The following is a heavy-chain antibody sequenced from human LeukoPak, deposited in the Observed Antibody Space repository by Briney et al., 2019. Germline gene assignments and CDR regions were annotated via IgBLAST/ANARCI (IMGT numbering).Heavy chain of an antibody. J-gene: IGHJ6*02. V-gene: IGHV6-1*01. CDR3: ARPQGSSSSGWSRGMDV. CDR1: GDSLSSNRVA. Sequence: SQTLSLTCAISGDSLSSNRVAWSWITQSPSRGLEWLGRTYYRSNWYSDFAASLKSRITNNPDTSKNQFSLQLNFVTAEVTAGYYCARPQGSSSSGWSRGMDVWGQGTTVTVSS. CDR2: TYYRSNWYS. D-gene: IGHD6-19*01.